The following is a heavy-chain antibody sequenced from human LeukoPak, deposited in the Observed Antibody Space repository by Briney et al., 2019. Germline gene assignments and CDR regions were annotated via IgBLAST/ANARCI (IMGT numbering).Heavy chain of an antibody. Sequence: SQTLSLTCALSGDSFSSNSAIWTWLRQSPSRGLEWLGRTYYRSKWYTDYAVSVRSLMAINPDTSKNQFSLQLNSVTPEDTAVYHCARDSPGLGGFDIWGRGTMVTVSS. J-gene: IGHJ3*02. D-gene: IGHD3/OR15-3a*01. CDR2: TYYRSKWYT. CDR1: GDSFSSNSAI. V-gene: IGHV6-1*01. CDR3: ARDSPGLGGFDI.